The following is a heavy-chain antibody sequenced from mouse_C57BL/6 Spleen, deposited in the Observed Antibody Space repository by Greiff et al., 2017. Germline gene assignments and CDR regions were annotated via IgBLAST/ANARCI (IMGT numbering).Heavy chain of an antibody. V-gene: IGHV5-16*01. Sequence: EVQVVESEGGLVQPGSSMKLSCTASGFTFSDYYMAWVRQVPEKGLEWVANINYDGSSTYYLDSLKSRFIISRDNAKNILYLQMSSLKSEDTATYYCARGQGGYFDYWGQGTTLTVSS. CDR3: ARGQGGYFDY. J-gene: IGHJ2*01. CDR1: GFTFSDYY. CDR2: INYDGSST.